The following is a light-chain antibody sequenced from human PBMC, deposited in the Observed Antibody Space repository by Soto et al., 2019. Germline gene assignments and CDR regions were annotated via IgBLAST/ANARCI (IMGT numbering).Light chain of an antibody. CDR3: QQAYGDPPT. J-gene: IGKJ1*01. V-gene: IGKV1-39*01. Sequence: DIQMTQSPASLSASVGDRVTITCRASQSITTYLNWYQQTSGEAPKLLIYAAARLQTGVPSRFSGSGSGTDFTLTISSLQPEDFATYYCQQAYGDPPTFGQGTKVDIK. CDR1: QSITTY. CDR2: AAA.